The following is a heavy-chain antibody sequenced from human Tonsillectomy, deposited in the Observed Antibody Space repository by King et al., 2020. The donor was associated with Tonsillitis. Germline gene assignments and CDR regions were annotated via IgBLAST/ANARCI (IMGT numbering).Heavy chain of an antibody. D-gene: IGHD4-17*01. CDR2: INPNRGGT. V-gene: IGHV1-2*02. CDR1: GYIFTDYH. J-gene: IGHJ3*02. Sequence: VQLVESGAEVKEPGASVKVSCKASGYIFTDYHIHWVRQAPGQGLEWMGWINPNRGGTNYAQKFQGRVTMTRDTSVTTVYIELNRLRSDDTAVYYCARYSTASRENAFDNWGQGTMVTVSS. CDR3: ARYSTASRENAFDN.